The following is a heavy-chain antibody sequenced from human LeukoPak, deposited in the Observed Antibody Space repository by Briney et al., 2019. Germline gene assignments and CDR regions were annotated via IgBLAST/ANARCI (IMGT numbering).Heavy chain of an antibody. CDR2: ISSSSSYI. CDR1: GFTFSSYS. Sequence: GGSLRLSCAASGFTFSSYSMNWVRQAPGKGLEWVSSISSSSSYIYYADSVKGRFTISRDNAKNSLYLQMNSLRAEDTAVYYCARGQDYGGNSGLDYWGQGTLVTVSS. CDR3: ARGQDYGGNSGLDY. J-gene: IGHJ4*02. V-gene: IGHV3-21*01. D-gene: IGHD4-23*01.